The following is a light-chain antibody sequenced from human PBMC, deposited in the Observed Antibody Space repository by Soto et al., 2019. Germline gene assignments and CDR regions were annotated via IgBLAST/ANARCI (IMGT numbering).Light chain of an antibody. CDR3: QQYSDWPL. J-gene: IGKJ3*01. Sequence: EIVLTQSPDTLSLSPGERATLSCRASQSFSNSLAWYQQKPGQAPRLLIYDTSTRATGIPVRFSGSGSGTEFTLTISSLQSEDFAVYYCQQYSDWPLFGPGTKVDIK. V-gene: IGKV3-15*01. CDR1: QSFSNS. CDR2: DTS.